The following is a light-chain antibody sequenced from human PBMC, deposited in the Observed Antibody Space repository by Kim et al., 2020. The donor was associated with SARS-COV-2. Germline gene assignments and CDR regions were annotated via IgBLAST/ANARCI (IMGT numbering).Light chain of an antibody. CDR3: QQYGSSSWM. J-gene: IGKJ1*01. V-gene: IGKV3-20*01. CDR1: QSVSSSY. CDR2: GAS. Sequence: SPGERATLSCRASQSVSSSYLAWYQQKPGQAPRLLIYGASSRATGIPDRFSGSGSGTDFTLTISRLEPEDFAVYYCQQYGSSSWMFGQGTKVDIK.